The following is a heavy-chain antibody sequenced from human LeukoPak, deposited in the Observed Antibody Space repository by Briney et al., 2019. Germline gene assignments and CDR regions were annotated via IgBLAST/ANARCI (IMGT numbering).Heavy chain of an antibody. J-gene: IGHJ6*03. CDR1: GFTFSSYG. D-gene: IGHD4-23*01. V-gene: IGHV3-33*01. CDR3: ARDSQLPYYYYYLYV. CDR2: IWYDGSNK. Sequence: GGSLRLSCAASGFTFSSYGMHWVRQAPGKGLEWVAVIWYDGSNKYYADSVKGRFTISRDNSKNTLYLQMNSLRAEDTAVYYCARDSQLPYYYYYLYVWGKGTTVTVSS.